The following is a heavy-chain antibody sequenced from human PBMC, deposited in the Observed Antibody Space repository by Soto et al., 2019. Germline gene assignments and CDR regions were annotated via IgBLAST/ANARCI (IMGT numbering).Heavy chain of an antibody. J-gene: IGHJ4*02. CDR3: SANYYDSSGYFFDY. CDR1: GFTCGDYA. CDR2: IRSKAYGGTT. V-gene: IGHV3-49*03. Sequence: PGGSLRLSCTASGFTCGDYAMSWFRQAPGKGLEWVGFIRSKAYGGTTEYAASVKGRFTISRDDSKSIAYLQMNSLKTEDTAVYYCSANYYDSSGYFFDYWGQGTLVTVSS. D-gene: IGHD3-22*01.